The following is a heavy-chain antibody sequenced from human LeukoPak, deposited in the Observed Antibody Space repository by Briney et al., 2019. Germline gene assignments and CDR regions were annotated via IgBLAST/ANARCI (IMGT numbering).Heavy chain of an antibody. V-gene: IGHV3-15*01. CDR1: GFTFTNTW. CDR2: IKSKTDGGTT. D-gene: IGHD6-6*01. J-gene: IGHJ5*02. Sequence: GGSLRLSCAASGFTFTNTWMTWVRQAPGKGLEWVGRIKSKTDGGTTDYAAPVKGRFIISRDDSKNTLYLQMNSLKTEDTAVYYCNTAYIDSRPWGQGTLVTVSS. CDR3: NTAYIDSRP.